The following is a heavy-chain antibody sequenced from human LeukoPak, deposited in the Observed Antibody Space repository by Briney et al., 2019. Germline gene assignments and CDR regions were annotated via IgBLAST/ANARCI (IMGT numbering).Heavy chain of an antibody. Sequence: GRSLRLSCAPSGFTFSRHGMHWVRQAPGKGLEWVAIISNDGSRKYYAHSVEGRFTISRDNSKNTLYLQMDSLRAEDTAVYYCARDRAWNYSDYWGQGTLVTASS. CDR3: ARDRAWNYSDY. CDR1: GFTFSRHG. J-gene: IGHJ4*02. CDR2: ISNDGSRK. V-gene: IGHV3-30*03. D-gene: IGHD3-3*01.